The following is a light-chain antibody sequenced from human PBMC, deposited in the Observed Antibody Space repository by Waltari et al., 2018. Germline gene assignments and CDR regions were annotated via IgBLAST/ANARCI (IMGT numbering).Light chain of an antibody. CDR1: QSVSPS. Sequence: DTQLTQSPASLSASVGDRATTTCRASQSVSPSLNWYQQKAGKAPKLLIFATANLQNGVPSRFSGGGSETDFTLTITSLQPEDSATYYCQQSHTFPYTFGQGTTLEIK. J-gene: IGKJ2*01. V-gene: IGKV1-39*01. CDR3: QQSHTFPYT. CDR2: ATA.